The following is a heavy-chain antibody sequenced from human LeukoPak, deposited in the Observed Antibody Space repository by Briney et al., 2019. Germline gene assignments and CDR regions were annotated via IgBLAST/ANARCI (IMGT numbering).Heavy chain of an antibody. CDR2: ISYDGSNK. Sequence: EGSLRLSCAASGFTFSSYGMHWVRQAPGKGLEWVAVISYDGSNKYYADSVKGRFTISRDNSKNTLYLQMNSLRAEDTAVYYCAKDDGEWLRVTRYYFDYWGQGTLVTVSS. J-gene: IGHJ4*02. D-gene: IGHD5-12*01. CDR1: GFTFSSYG. V-gene: IGHV3-30*18. CDR3: AKDDGEWLRVTRYYFDY.